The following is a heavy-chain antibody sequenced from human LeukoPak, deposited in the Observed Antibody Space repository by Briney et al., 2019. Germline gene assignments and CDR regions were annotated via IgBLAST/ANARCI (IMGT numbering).Heavy chain of an antibody. CDR2: INHSGST. D-gene: IGHD6-19*01. CDR1: GGSFSGYY. Sequence: PSETLSLTCAVYGGSFSGYYWSWIRQPPGKGLEWIGEINHSGSTNYNPSLKSRVTIPVDTSKNQFSLKLSSVTAADTAVYYCARSLAGHFDLWGRGTLVTVSS. J-gene: IGHJ2*01. V-gene: IGHV4-34*01. CDR3: ARSLAGHFDL.